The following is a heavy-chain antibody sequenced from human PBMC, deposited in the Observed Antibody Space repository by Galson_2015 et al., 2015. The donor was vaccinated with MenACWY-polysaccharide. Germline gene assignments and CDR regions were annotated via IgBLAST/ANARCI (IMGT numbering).Heavy chain of an antibody. Sequence: ETLSLACTVSRGSFTSGNYYWGWIRQPPGQGLEYIVTIYNDGRIYNSPSLKSGDFISVDRSKNQFSLKLTSVAAADTAIYFCARGVGTTGFDSWGQGSLVTVSS. D-gene: IGHD1-26*01. CDR2: IYNDGRI. J-gene: IGHJ4*02. V-gene: IGHV4-39*07. CDR3: ARGVGTTGFDS. CDR1: RGSFTSGNYY.